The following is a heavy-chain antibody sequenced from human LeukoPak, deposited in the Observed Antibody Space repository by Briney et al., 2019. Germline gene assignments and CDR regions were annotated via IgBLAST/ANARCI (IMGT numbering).Heavy chain of an antibody. CDR3: ARDRYSGSYYNGWFDP. V-gene: IGHV5-51*01. Sequence: GGSLRLSCKGSGYSFTSYWIGWVRQMPGKGLEWMGIIYPGDSDTRYSPSFQGQFTISADKSISTAYLQWSSLKASDTAMYYCARDRYSGSYYNGWFDPWGQGTLVTVSS. CDR2: IYPGDSDT. J-gene: IGHJ5*02. CDR1: GYSFTSYW. D-gene: IGHD1-26*01.